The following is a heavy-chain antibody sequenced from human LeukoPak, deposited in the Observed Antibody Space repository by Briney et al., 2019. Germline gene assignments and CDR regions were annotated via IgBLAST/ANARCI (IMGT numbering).Heavy chain of an antibody. D-gene: IGHD2-15*01. J-gene: IGHJ4*02. V-gene: IGHV4-34*01. Sequence: SETLSLTCAVYGGSFSGYYWSWIRQPPGKGLEWIGEINHSGSTNYNPSLKSRVTISVDTSKNQFSLKLSSVTAADTAVYYCARLAAETYCSGGSCHGQPRYYFDYWGQGTLVTVSS. CDR2: INHSGST. CDR1: GGSFSGYY. CDR3: ARLAAETYCSGGSCHGQPRYYFDY.